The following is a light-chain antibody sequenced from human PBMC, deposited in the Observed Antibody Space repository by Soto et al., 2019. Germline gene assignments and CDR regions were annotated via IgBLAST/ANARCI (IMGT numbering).Light chain of an antibody. CDR3: TSYATGSAYV. J-gene: IGLJ1*01. Sequence: QSVLTQPPSVSGSPGQSVTIPGTGTSSDVGGYNRVSWYQQPPGKAPKLLIYDVSNRPSGGSTRFSGSKSGNTASLTISGLQAEDEADYYCTSYATGSAYVFGPGTKVTV. CDR1: SSDVGGYNR. V-gene: IGLV2-18*02. CDR2: DVS.